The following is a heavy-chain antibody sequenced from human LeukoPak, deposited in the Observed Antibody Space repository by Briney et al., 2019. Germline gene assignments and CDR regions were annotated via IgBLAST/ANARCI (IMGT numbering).Heavy chain of an antibody. D-gene: IGHD3-22*01. CDR3: ARGITMIGRLRFDP. J-gene: IGHJ5*02. V-gene: IGHV4-38-2*01. CDR2: IYHTGST. Sequence: GSLRLSCAASGFTFSNHWMTWVRQPPGKGLEWIGSIYHTGSTYYNPSLKSRVTISVDTSKNHFSLKLNSVTAADTAVYYCARGITMIGRLRFDPWGQGTLVTVSS. CDR1: GFTFSNHWM.